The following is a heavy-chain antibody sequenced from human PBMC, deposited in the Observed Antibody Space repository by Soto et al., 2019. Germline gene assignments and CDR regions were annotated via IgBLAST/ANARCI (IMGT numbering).Heavy chain of an antibody. CDR1: GDSFSSYY. D-gene: IGHD2-15*01. CDR2: VYYSGST. V-gene: IGHV4-59*08. CDR3: ARLIYCSGGSCYGRYYFDY. J-gene: IGHJ4*02. Sequence: SETLSLTCTVSGDSFSSYYWSWIRQPPGKGLEWIGYVYYSGSTNYNPSLKSRVTISVDTSKNQFSLKLTSVTAADTAVYYCARLIYCSGGSCYGRYYFDYWGQGTLVTVSS.